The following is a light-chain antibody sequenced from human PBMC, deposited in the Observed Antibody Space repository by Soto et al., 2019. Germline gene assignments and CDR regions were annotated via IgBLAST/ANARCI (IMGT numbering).Light chain of an antibody. CDR1: SSDVGAYKY. Sequence: QSALTQPPSASGSPGQSVIISSTGTSSDVGAYKYVSWYQQYPGKAPKLMIYEVTKRPSGVPDRFSGSKSGNTASLTVSGLQAEDEADYYCTSYVGNDIWVFGGGTKLTVL. V-gene: IGLV2-8*01. CDR3: TSYVGNDIWV. J-gene: IGLJ3*02. CDR2: EVT.